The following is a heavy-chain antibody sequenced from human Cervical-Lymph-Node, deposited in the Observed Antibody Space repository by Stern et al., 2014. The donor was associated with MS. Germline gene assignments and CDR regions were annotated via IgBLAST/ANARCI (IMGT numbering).Heavy chain of an antibody. Sequence: VQLEESGGGVVQPGRSLRLSCAASGFTFRSYGMHWVRQVPGKGLEWVAVIWYDGSNKYYADSVKGRFTISRDNSKNTLYLQMNSLRAEDTAVYYCARLAKCGGECSRTPYGMDVWGQGTTVTVSS. CDR1: GFTFRSYG. J-gene: IGHJ6*02. CDR3: ARLAKCGGECSRTPYGMDV. CDR2: IWYDGSNK. D-gene: IGHD2-21*01. V-gene: IGHV3-33*03.